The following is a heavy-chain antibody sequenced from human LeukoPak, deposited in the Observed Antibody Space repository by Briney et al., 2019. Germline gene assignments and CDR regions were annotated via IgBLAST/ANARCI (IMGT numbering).Heavy chain of an antibody. CDR1: GLPFGEYH. CDR2: ISSSGSTI. J-gene: IGHJ4*02. Sequence: GGSLRLSCTVFGLPFGEYHTRCIPQAPEKAAEWVSYISSSGSTIYYADSVKGRFTISRDNAKNSLYLQMNSLRAEDTAVYYCARVIDFWSGYLDYWGQGTLVTVSS. D-gene: IGHD3-3*01. V-gene: IGHV3-11*01. CDR3: ARVIDFWSGYLDY.